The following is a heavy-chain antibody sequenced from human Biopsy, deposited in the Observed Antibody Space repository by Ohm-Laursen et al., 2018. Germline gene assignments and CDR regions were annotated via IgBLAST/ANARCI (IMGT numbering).Heavy chain of an antibody. CDR3: VVLYFGELVF. CDR2: VTKGGNYR. Sequence: SLRLSCAASGFTFSDHEMDWVRQAPGKGLEWILYVTKGGNYRFYADSLGGRFTISRDNTKNSVDLQMDSLRADDTALYCCVVLYFGELVFWGQGLPATVSS. CDR1: GFTFSDHE. V-gene: IGHV3-48*03. D-gene: IGHD6-6*01. J-gene: IGHJ4*02.